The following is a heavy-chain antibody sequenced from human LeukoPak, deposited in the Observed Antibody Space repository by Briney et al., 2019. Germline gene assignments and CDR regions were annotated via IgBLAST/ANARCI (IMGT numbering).Heavy chain of an antibody. CDR3: AREQTTGFDQ. J-gene: IGHJ4*02. CDR1: GGPINNYF. CDR2: IYSSGST. V-gene: IGHV4-4*07. Sequence: PSETLSLTCTVSGGPINNYFWGWIRQPAGKGLEWMGRIYSSGSTSYNPSLKNRLTISLDKTKNQVSLKLTSVTAADTAMYVCAREQTTGFDQWGQGTLVTVSS. D-gene: IGHD4-17*01.